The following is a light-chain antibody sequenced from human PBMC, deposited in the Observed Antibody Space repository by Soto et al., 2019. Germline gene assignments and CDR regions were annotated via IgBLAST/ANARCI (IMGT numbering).Light chain of an antibody. Sequence: DIQMTQSPSSLSASVGDRVTITCQASQDISNYLNWYQQKPGKAPKLLIYDASNLETGFPSRFSGSGSGTDFTFTISSVQPEDIATYYCQQYDNLPRTFGQGTKVEIK. CDR3: QQYDNLPRT. CDR1: QDISNY. V-gene: IGKV1-33*01. CDR2: DAS. J-gene: IGKJ1*01.